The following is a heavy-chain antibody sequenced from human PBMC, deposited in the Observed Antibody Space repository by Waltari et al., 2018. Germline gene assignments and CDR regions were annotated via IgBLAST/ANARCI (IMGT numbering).Heavy chain of an antibody. D-gene: IGHD3-16*01. CDR1: GYTFPSYA. J-gene: IGHJ3*02. V-gene: IGHV1-3*01. CDR3: ARVEGAAGLDI. Sequence: QVQLVQSGAEVKKPGASVKVSCKASGYTFPSYAMHWVRKAPGQRLEWMGWINAGNGNTKYSQKFQGRVTITRDTSASTAYMELSSLRSEDTAVYYCARVEGAAGLDIWGQGTMVTVSS. CDR2: INAGNGNT.